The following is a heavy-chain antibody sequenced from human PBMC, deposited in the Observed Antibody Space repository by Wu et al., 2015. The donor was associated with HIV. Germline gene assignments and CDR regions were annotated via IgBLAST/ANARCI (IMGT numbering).Heavy chain of an antibody. CDR3: TSVRRVPTYYYYGEDV. Sequence: QLQLGQSGAEVKKPGASVKVSCKASGYSFTSYDINWVRQAAGQGLEWMGWMNLYSGSSGYAQKFQGRVTMTRNTSINTAYMELRSLRSDDTAIYYCTSVRRVPTYYYYGEDVWGQGTTVIVSS. V-gene: IGHV1-8*01. D-gene: IGHD2-2*01. CDR1: GYSFTSYD. CDR2: MNLYSGSS. J-gene: IGHJ6*02.